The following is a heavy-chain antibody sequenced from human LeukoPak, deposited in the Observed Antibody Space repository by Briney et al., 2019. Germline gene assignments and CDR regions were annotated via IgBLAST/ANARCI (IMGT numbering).Heavy chain of an antibody. V-gene: IGHV5-51*01. CDR2: IHPGDSDT. CDR3: ARLPDSSSLYDAFDI. CDR1: GYSFTNYW. D-gene: IGHD6-6*01. J-gene: IGHJ3*02. Sequence: GESLKISCKASGYSFTNYWVGWVRQMPGKGLEWMGIIHPGDSDTRYSPSFQGQVTISADKSISTAYLQWSSLKASDTAMYYCARLPDSSSLYDAFDIWGQGTMVTVSS.